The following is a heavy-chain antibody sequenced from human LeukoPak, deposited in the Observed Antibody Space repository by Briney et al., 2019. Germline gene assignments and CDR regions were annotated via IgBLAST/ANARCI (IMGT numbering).Heavy chain of an antibody. CDR3: AKGGIAAAAGFWGDY. J-gene: IGHJ4*02. CDR2: ISGGGSYT. CDR1: GFTVSSNE. Sequence: GGSLRLSCAASGFTVSSNEMSWVRQAPGKGLEWVSAISGGGSYTYYAGSVEGRFTVSRDNSKNTLYLQMNSLRAEDTAVYYCAKGGIAAAAGFWGDYWGQGALVTVSS. V-gene: IGHV3-23*01. D-gene: IGHD6-13*01.